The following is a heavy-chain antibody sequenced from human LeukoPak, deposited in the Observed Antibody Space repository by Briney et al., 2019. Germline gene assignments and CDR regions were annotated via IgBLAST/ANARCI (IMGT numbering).Heavy chain of an antibody. CDR3: ARVPASTEYSSSS. CDR1: RYTFTSYY. V-gene: IGHV1-46*01. J-gene: IGHJ5*01. Sequence: ASVKVSCKASRYTFTSYYMHWVRQAPGQGREWMGIINPSGGSTSYAQKFQGRVSMTTATSTTTVYMELSSLRSEDTAVYYCARVPASTEYSSSSWGHGNLVTVSS. CDR2: INPSGGST. D-gene: IGHD6-6*01.